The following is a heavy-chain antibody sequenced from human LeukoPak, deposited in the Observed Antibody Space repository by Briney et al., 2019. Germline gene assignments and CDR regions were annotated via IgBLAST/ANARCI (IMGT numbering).Heavy chain of an antibody. CDR2: ISGYNGNT. CDR3: ARGSTHRYYYDSTGYYRGAFDS. D-gene: IGHD3-22*01. Sequence: ASVKVSCKASGYTFTNYGISWVRQAPGQGLEWMGWISGYNGNTNYAQKLQGRVTMTTDTSTSTAYMELRSLRSDDTAVYYCARGSTHRYYYDSTGYYRGAFDSWGQGTLVTVHS. V-gene: IGHV1-18*01. CDR1: GYTFTNYG. J-gene: IGHJ4*02.